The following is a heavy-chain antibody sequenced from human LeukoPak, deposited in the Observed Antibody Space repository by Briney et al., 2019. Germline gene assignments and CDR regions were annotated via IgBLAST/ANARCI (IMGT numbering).Heavy chain of an antibody. J-gene: IGHJ4*02. CDR1: GFTFTSYV. CDR2: ISGSGAYT. CDR3: AKDRYCSGGSCYGLDY. V-gene: IGHV3-23*01. D-gene: IGHD2-15*01. Sequence: GGSLGLPCAASGFTFTSYVMTWVRQAPGKGLEWVSTISGSGAYTDYADSVKGRFTVSRDNSKNMLYLQMNSLRAEDTAVYYCAKDRYCSGGSCYGLDYWGQGTLVTVSS.